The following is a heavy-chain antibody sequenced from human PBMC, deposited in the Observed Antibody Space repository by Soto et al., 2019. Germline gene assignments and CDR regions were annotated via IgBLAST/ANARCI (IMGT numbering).Heavy chain of an antibody. CDR3: ARELAAAGIDAYDI. J-gene: IGHJ3*02. Sequence: SVKVSCKASGYTFTGYYMHWVRQAPGQGLEWMGWINPNSGGTNYAQKFQGWVTMTRDTSISTAYMELSRLRSDDTAVYYCARELAAAGIDAYDISRQGTIDIVSS. D-gene: IGHD6-13*01. V-gene: IGHV1-2*04. CDR1: GYTFTGYY. CDR2: INPNSGGT.